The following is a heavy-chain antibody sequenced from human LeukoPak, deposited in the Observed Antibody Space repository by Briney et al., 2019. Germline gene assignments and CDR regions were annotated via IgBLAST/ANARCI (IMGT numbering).Heavy chain of an antibody. V-gene: IGHV1-18*01. D-gene: IGHD5-24*01. Sequence: ASVKVSCKASGYTFTSYGISWVRQAPGQGLEWMGWISAYNGNTNYAQKLQGRVTMTTDTSTSTAYMELRSLGSDDTAVYYCARRGGYNYPGGYDYWGQGTLVTVSS. CDR3: ARRGGYNYPGGYDY. CDR1: GYTFTSYG. CDR2: ISAYNGNT. J-gene: IGHJ4*02.